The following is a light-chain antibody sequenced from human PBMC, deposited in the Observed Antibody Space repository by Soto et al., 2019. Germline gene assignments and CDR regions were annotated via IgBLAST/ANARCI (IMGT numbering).Light chain of an antibody. J-gene: IGKJ1*01. CDR1: QQVSTN. CDR2: DIS. V-gene: IGKV3-15*01. CDR3: QEHDNLPFT. Sequence: SLSXXPVEGVTVXXRAAQQVSTNFAWYQVKRGQSPRLLIHDISTGATGVPARFRGCGSVTDFTLSISGLQSEDFAVYCCQEHDNLPFTFAQRT.